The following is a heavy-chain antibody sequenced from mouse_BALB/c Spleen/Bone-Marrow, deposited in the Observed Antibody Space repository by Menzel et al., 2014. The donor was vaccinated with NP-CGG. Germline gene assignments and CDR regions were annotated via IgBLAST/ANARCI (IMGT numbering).Heavy chain of an antibody. Sequence: EVQLVESGGGLVQPGGSLKLSCAASGFTFSSYGMSWVRQTPDKRLELFASINSNGGSTYYPDSVKGRFTISRDNAKNTLSLQMSSLKSEDTAMYYCARGNYGNYVDYFDYWGQGTTLTVSS. D-gene: IGHD2-1*01. CDR3: ARGNYGNYVDYFDY. CDR1: GFTFSSYG. V-gene: IGHV5-6-3*01. J-gene: IGHJ2*01. CDR2: INSNGGST.